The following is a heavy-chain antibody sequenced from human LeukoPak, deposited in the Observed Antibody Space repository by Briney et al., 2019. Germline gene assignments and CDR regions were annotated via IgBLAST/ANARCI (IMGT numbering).Heavy chain of an antibody. J-gene: IGHJ4*02. V-gene: IGHV3-7*01. Sequence: GGSLRLSCAASGFTFSSYWMSWVRQAPGKGLEWVANIKQDGSEKYYVDSVKGRFTISRDNAKNSLYLQMNSLGAEDTAVYYCWSGPYDFWSGYVSRYFDYWGQGTLVTVSS. CDR2: IKQDGSEK. CDR3: WSGPYDFWSGYVSRYFDY. D-gene: IGHD3-3*01. CDR1: GFTFSSYW.